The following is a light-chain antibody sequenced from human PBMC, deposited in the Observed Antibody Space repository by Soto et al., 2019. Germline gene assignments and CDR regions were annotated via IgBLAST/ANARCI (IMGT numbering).Light chain of an antibody. CDR2: GAS. V-gene: IGKV3-20*01. CDR3: QQYGPSPMYT. Sequence: EIVLTQSPGTLSLSPGDRATLSCRASQTVSSSYLAWYQQKPGQAPRLLIYGASTRATGIPGRFSGSASGTDFTLINSSLEAEDFAVYYCQQYGPSPMYTVGQGTNLEIK. CDR1: QTVSSSY. J-gene: IGKJ2*01.